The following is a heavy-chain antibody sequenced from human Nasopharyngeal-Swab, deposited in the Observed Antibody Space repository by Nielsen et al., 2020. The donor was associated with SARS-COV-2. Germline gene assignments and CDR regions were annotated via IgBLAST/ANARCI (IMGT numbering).Heavy chain of an antibody. Sequence: SETLSLTCTVSGGSVSSSRSYWGWIRQPPGKGLEWIGYIYYSGSTNYNPSLKSRVTISVDTSKNQFSLQLNSVTPEDTAVYYCARDYGDYVGWFDPWGQGTLVTVSS. J-gene: IGHJ5*02. D-gene: IGHD4-17*01. CDR3: ARDYGDYVGWFDP. CDR2: IYYSGST. CDR1: GGSVSSSRSY. V-gene: IGHV4-61*01.